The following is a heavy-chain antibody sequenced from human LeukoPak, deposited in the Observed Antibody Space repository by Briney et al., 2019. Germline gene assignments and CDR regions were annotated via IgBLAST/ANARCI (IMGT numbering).Heavy chain of an antibody. J-gene: IGHJ6*03. V-gene: IGHV3-23*01. CDR1: GFTFSSYA. D-gene: IGHD1-26*01. CDR3: ARHSGGYFYYYYYMEA. CDR2: ISGSGGST. Sequence: GGSLRLSCAASGFTFSSYAMSWVRQAPGKGLEWVSAISGSGGSTYYADSVKGRFTISRDNSKNTLYLQMNSLRAEDTAVYYRARHSGGYFYYYYYMEAWGKGAPVT.